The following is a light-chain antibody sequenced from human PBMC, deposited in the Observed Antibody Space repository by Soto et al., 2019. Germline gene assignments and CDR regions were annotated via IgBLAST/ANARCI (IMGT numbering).Light chain of an antibody. CDR3: QHYSGYPWT. CDR2: KAS. Sequence: DIQMTQSPSTLSASVGDRVTITCRASQSTSSWLVWYQQKPGKATKVLIYKASTLESAVPSRFSGSGSGTEFNITINSLPPDDFATDYCQHYSGYPWTFGQGTKVDVK. CDR1: QSTSSW. V-gene: IGKV1-5*03. J-gene: IGKJ1*01.